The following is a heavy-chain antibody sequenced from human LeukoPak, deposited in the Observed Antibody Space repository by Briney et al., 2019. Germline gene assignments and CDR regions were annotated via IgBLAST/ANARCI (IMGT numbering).Heavy chain of an antibody. CDR1: GGSISSYY. CDR3: ARGPPDYYGSGSYLSFDY. D-gene: IGHD3-10*01. CDR2: IYTSGST. V-gene: IGHV4-4*07. Sequence: PSETLSLTCTVSGGSISSYYWSWIRHPAGKGLEWIGRIYTSGSTNYNPSLKSRVTMSVDTSKNQFSLKLSSVTAADTAVYYCARGPPDYYGSGSYLSFDYWGQGTLVTVSS. J-gene: IGHJ4*02.